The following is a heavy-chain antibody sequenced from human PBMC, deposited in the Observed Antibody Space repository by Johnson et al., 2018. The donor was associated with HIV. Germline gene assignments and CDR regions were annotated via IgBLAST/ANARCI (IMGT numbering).Heavy chain of an antibody. V-gene: IGHV3-66*01. J-gene: IGHJ3*02. CDR1: GFSVSSYY. Sequence: VQLVESGGGLVQPGGSLTLSFAAPGFSVSSYYMTWVRQAPGKGLDWVSVISSGGDTYYADSVRGRFSISRDNSKNTRYLQMNRLRAEDTAVDYCVRETHYYESSGYYVDAVDIWGQGTMVTVSS. D-gene: IGHD3-22*01. CDR2: ISSGGDT. CDR3: VRETHYYESSGYYVDAVDI.